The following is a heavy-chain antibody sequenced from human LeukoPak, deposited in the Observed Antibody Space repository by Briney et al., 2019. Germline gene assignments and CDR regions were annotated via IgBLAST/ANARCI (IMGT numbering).Heavy chain of an antibody. D-gene: IGHD3-10*01. Sequence: GGSLRLSCAASGFTFSSYAMSWVRQAPGKGLEWVSAISGSGGSTYYADSVKGRFTISRDNSKNTLYLQMNSLRAEDTAVYYCARDPTYRGSGNYIDYWGQGTLVTVPS. V-gene: IGHV3-23*01. CDR1: GFTFSSYA. J-gene: IGHJ4*02. CDR3: ARDPTYRGSGNYIDY. CDR2: ISGSGGST.